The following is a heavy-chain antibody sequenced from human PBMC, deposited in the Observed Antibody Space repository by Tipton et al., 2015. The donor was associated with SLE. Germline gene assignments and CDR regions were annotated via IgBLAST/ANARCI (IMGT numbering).Heavy chain of an antibody. J-gene: IGHJ6*02. V-gene: IGHV3-53*01. CDR2: IYSGGST. CDR3: ARESPPSDLVVVPAAHSEDV. CDR1: GFTVSSNY. D-gene: IGHD2-2*01. Sequence: SLRLSCAASGFTVSSNYMSWVRQAPGKGLEWVSVIYSGGSTYYADSVKGRFTISRDNSKNTLYLQMNGLRAEDTAVYYCARESPPSDLVVVPAAHSEDVWGQRTTVTGS.